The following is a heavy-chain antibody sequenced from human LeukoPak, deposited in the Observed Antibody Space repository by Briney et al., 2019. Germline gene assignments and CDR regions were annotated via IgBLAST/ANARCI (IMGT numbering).Heavy chain of an antibody. CDR3: ARGLRTLFYFDF. J-gene: IGHJ4*02. CDR1: GSSVSGNY. V-gene: IGHV3-66*01. Sequence: PGGSLRLSCAASGSSVSGNYVSWVRQAPGKGLEWVSIVYSGGSTYYADSVKGRFTISRDTSKNTVYLQMNSLRAEDTAVYYCARGLRTLFYFDFWGQGTLVTVAS. CDR2: VYSGGST.